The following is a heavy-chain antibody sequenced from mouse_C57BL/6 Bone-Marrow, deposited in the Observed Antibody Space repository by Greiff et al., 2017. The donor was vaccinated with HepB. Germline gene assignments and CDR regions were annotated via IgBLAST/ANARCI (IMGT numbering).Heavy chain of an antibody. J-gene: IGHJ3*01. D-gene: IGHD2-1*01. CDR2: ISSGSSTI. CDR1: GFTFSDYG. Sequence: VQLVESGGGLVKPGGSLKLSCAASGFTFSDYGMHWVRQAPEKGLEWVAYISSGSSTIYYADTVKGRFTISRDNAKNTLFLQMTSLRSEDTAMYYCARDFYSAWFAYWGQGTLVTVSA. CDR3: ARDFYSAWFAY. V-gene: IGHV5-17*01.